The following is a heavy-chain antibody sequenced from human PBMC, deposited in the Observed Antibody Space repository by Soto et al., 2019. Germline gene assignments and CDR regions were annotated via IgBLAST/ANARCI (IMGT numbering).Heavy chain of an antibody. Sequence: EVQLVESGGGLVQPGGSLRLSCAASGFTVSSNDMSWVRQAPGKGLQWVSVIYSGGPTYYADSVKGRLSISRDDSKNTVYLQMNSLRVEDTAVYYCARDASYWYFDLWGRGTLVTVSS. CDR1: GFTVSSND. CDR2: IYSGGPT. J-gene: IGHJ2*01. D-gene: IGHD3-16*01. V-gene: IGHV3-66*01. CDR3: ARDASYWYFDL.